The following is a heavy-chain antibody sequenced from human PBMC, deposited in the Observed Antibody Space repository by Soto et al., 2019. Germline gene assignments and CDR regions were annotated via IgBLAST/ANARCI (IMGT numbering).Heavy chain of an antibody. CDR2: IKQDGSEK. J-gene: IGHJ6*02. CDR1: GLTFSSYA. V-gene: IGHV3-7*01. D-gene: IGHD3-3*01. Sequence: SLRLSCAASGLTFSSYAMSWVRQAPGKGLEWVANIKQDGSEKYYVDSVKGRFTISRDNAKNSLYLQMNSLRAEDTAVYYCARDRIGNYYFWSGYLGPDYYYYYGMDVWGQGTTVTVSS. CDR3: ARDRIGNYYFWSGYLGPDYYYYYGMDV.